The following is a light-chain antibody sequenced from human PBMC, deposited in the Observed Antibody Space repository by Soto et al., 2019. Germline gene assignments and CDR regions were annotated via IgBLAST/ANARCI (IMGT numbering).Light chain of an antibody. V-gene: IGKV3-15*01. J-gene: IGKJ1*01. CDR3: QQYGNSAWT. CDR1: QSVSSN. CDR2: GAS. Sequence: EIVMTQSPATLSVSPGERATLSFSASQSVSSNLAWYQQKPGQAPRLLIYGASTRATGIPDRFSGSGSGTDFTLTISRLEPEDFAVYYCQQYGNSAWTFGQGTKVDIK.